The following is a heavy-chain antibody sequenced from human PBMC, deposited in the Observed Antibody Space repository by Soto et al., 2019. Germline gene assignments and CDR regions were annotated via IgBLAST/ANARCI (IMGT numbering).Heavy chain of an antibody. CDR1: GFTFSSYG. CDR2: ISYDGSNK. J-gene: IGHJ5*02. V-gene: IGHV3-30*18. Sequence: GGSLRLSCAASGFTFSSYGMHWVRQAPGKGLEWVAVISYDGSNKYYADSVKGRFTISRDNSKNTLYLQMNSLRAEDTAVYYCAKDLRSYGSNWFDPWGQGTLVTV. D-gene: IGHD5-18*01. CDR3: AKDLRSYGSNWFDP.